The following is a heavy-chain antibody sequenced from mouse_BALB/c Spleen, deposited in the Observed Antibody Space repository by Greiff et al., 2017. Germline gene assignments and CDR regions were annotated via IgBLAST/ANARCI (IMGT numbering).Heavy chain of an antibody. CDR1: GYSFTSYW. D-gene: IGHD1-2*01. CDR2: IYPGNSDT. CDR3: TRSTYYGYNDY. Sequence: EVQLVESGTVLARPGASVKMSCKASGYSFTSYWMHWVKQRPGQGLEWIGAIYPGNSDTSYNQKFKGKAKLTAVTSASTAYMELSSLTNEDSAVYYCTRSTYYGYNDYWGQGTTLTVSS. J-gene: IGHJ2*01. V-gene: IGHV1-5*01.